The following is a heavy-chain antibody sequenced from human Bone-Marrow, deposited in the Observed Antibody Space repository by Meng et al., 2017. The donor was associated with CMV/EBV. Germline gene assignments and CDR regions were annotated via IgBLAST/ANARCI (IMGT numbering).Heavy chain of an antibody. CDR1: GYTFTSYD. CDR3: ASVVGATVFAFDI. V-gene: IGHV1-8*01. J-gene: IGHJ3*02. D-gene: IGHD1-26*01. CDR2: MNPNSANT. Sequence: ASVKVSCKASGYTFTSYDINWVRQATGQGLEWMGWMNPNSANTGYAQKFQGRVTMTRNTSISTAYMELSSLKSEDTAVYYCASVVGATVFAFDIWGQGTMVTVSS.